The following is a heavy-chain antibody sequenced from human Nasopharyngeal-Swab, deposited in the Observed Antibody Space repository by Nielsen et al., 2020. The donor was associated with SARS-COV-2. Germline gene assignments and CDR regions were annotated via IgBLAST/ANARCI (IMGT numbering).Heavy chain of an antibody. V-gene: IGHV7-4-1*02. D-gene: IGHD3-3*01. CDR1: GYTFTTYA. J-gene: IGHJ4*02. CDR3: AATPPYDFWSGYYYWDY. CDR2: IKTNTGNP. Sequence: ASVKVSCKASGYTFTTYAMNWVRQASGQGLEWMGWIKTNTGNPTYAQGFTGRFVFSLDTSVSTAYLQISSLKADDTAVYYCAATPPYDFWSGYYYWDYWGQGTLVTVSS.